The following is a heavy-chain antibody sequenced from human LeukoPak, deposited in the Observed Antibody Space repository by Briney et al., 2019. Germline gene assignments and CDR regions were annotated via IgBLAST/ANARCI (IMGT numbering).Heavy chain of an antibody. D-gene: IGHD6-13*01. CDR2: INHSGST. V-gene: IGHV4-34*01. CDR1: GGSFSGYY. Sequence: SETLSLTCAVYGGSFSGYYWSWIRQPPGKGLEWIGEINHSGSTNYNPSLTSRVTISVDTSKNQFSLKLSSVTAADTAVYYCARGHRGAAAGTWAWFDPWGQGTLVTVSS. CDR3: ARGHRGAAAGTWAWFDP. J-gene: IGHJ5*02.